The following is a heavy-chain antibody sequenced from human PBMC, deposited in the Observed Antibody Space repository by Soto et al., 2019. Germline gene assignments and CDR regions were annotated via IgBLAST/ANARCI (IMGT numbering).Heavy chain of an antibody. J-gene: IGHJ4*02. V-gene: IGHV1-2*02. CDR1: GYTFTDYY. CDR2: INPKTGGT. Sequence: ASVKVSCKASGYTFTDYYMHWVRQAPGQGLEWMGWINPKTGGTNYVQKFQGRVTMATDTSTGTAYMELRSLRSDDTAVYYCARDFYQSSGYCDYWGQGTLVTVSS. CDR3: ARDFYQSSGYCDY. D-gene: IGHD3-22*01.